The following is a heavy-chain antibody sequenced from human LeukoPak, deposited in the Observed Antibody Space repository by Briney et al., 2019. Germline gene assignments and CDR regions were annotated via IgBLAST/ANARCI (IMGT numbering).Heavy chain of an antibody. D-gene: IGHD2-2*01. V-gene: IGHV3-30*18. CDR1: GFNFKNYG. Sequence: GGSLRLSCGGSGFNFKNYGIHWARQAPGRGLEGVAGMSYDGGHIYYGDSVKGRFTISRDNSKDTAYVEMNSLRPADTAVYYCAKGCSSTSCAIEFDSWGQGILVTVSS. J-gene: IGHJ4*02. CDR3: AKGCSSTSCAIEFDS. CDR2: MSYDGGHI.